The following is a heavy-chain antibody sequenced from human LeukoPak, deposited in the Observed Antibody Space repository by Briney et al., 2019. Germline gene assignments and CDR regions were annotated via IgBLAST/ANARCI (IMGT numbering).Heavy chain of an antibody. Sequence: GGSLRLSCAASGFTFSSYAMSWVRQAPGKGLEGVSAISGSGGSTYYADSVKGRFTISRDNSKNTLYLQMNSLRAEDTAVYYCAKSNVFYYDSSGFDYWGQGTLVTVSS. J-gene: IGHJ4*02. CDR1: GFTFSSYA. V-gene: IGHV3-23*01. D-gene: IGHD3-22*01. CDR3: AKSNVFYYDSSGFDY. CDR2: ISGSGGST.